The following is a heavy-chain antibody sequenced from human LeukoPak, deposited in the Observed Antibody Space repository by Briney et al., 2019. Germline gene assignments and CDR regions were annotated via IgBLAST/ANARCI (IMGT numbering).Heavy chain of an antibody. Sequence: GGSLRLSCAASGFTFSTYWMHWVRQAPGKGLVWVSRIDHDGINTYYADSVKGRFTISRDNAKNTLYLRMNSLRAEDTAVYYCARESEAVVDYWGQGTLVTVSS. J-gene: IGHJ4*02. D-gene: IGHD6-19*01. V-gene: IGHV3-74*01. CDR2: IDHDGINT. CDR3: ARESEAVVDY. CDR1: GFTFSTYW.